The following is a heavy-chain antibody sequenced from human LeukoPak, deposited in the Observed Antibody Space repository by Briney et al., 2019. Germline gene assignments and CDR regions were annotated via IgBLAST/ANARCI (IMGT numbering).Heavy chain of an antibody. CDR3: ARTLGGSGTAFDY. V-gene: IGHV3-30-3*01. D-gene: IGHD3-10*01. J-gene: IGHJ4*02. CDR2: ISYDGSNK. CDR1: GFTFSSYA. Sequence: GGSLRLSCAASGFTFSSYAMHWVRQAPGKGLEWVAVISYDGSNKYYADSVKGRFTISRDNSKNTLYLRMNSLRAEDTAVYYCARTLGGSGTAFDYWGQGTLVTVSS.